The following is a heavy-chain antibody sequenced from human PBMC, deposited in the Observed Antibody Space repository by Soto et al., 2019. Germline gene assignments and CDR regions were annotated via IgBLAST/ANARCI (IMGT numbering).Heavy chain of an antibody. CDR2: INAGNGNT. D-gene: IGHD6-19*01. V-gene: IGHV1-3*01. CDR1: GYTFTSYA. CDR3: ARDLGGWPDY. J-gene: IGHJ4*02. Sequence: SVKVSCKTSGYTFTSYAMHWVRQAPGQRLEWMGWINAGNGNTKYSQKFQGRVTITIDTSASTAYMELSSLRSEDTAIYYCARDLGGWPDYWGQGTLVTVSS.